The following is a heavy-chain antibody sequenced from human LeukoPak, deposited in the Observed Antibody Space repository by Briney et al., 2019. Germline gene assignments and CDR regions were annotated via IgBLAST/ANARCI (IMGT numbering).Heavy chain of an antibody. CDR3: ARDGIVVVPAAISWGYYYYYMDV. CDR2: INPNSGGT. J-gene: IGHJ6*03. Sequence: ASVKVSCKTSGYTFTGYYMQWVRQAPGQGLEWMGWINPNSGGTNYAQKFQGRVTMTRDTSISTAYMELSRLRSDDTAVYYCARDGIVVVPAAISWGYYYYYMDVWGKGTTVTVSS. CDR1: GYTFTGYY. V-gene: IGHV1-2*02. D-gene: IGHD2-2*01.